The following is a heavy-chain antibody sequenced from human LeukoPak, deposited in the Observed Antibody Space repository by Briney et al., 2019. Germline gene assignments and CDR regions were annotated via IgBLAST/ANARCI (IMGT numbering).Heavy chain of an antibody. V-gene: IGHV4-30-4*01. CDR2: IYYSGST. Sequence: SETLSLTCTVSGGSISSGDYYWSWIRQPPGKGLECIGYIYYSGSTYYNPSLKSRVTISVDTSKNQFSLKLSSVTAADTAVYYCARAETHYDILTGYLGHWGQGTLVTVSS. J-gene: IGHJ4*02. CDR1: GGSISSGDYY. D-gene: IGHD3-9*01. CDR3: ARAETHYDILTGYLGH.